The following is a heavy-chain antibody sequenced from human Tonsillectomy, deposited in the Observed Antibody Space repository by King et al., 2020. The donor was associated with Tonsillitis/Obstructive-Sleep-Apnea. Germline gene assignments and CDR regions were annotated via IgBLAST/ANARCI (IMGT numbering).Heavy chain of an antibody. D-gene: IGHD4-17*01. CDR3: ARDRAGDPSDV. V-gene: IGHV3-66*01. J-gene: IGHJ4*02. CDR1: GFTVSSNY. Sequence: VQLLESGGGLVQPGGSLRLSCAASGFTVSSNYMSWFRQAPGKGLEWVSVIYSGGSTYYTDSVKGRFTISRDNSKNTLYLQMNSLRAEDTAVYYCARDRAGDPSDVWGQGTLVTVSS. CDR2: IYSGGST.